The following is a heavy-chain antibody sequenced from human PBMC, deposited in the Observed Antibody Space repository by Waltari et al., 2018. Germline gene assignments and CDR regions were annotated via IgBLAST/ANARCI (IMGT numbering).Heavy chain of an antibody. Sequence: QVQLQESGPSLLKPSETLSLICTVSGGSISGFYWSWVRQPPGKGLALIGYIYSTGSTNFNPSLKSRVTMSVDTSKNQFSLKLSSVTAADTAFYYCARGGGGDWVWFDPWGQGTLVTVSS. CDR1: GGSISGFY. CDR2: IYSTGST. CDR3: ARGGGGDWVWFDP. V-gene: IGHV4-59*01. D-gene: IGHD2-21*02. J-gene: IGHJ5*02.